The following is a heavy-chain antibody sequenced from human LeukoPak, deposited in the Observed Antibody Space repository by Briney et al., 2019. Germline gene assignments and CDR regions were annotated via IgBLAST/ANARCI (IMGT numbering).Heavy chain of an antibody. J-gene: IGHJ5*02. CDR1: GGTFSSYA. Sequence: ASVKVSCKASGGTFSSYAISWVRQATGQGLEWMGWMNPNSGNTGYAQKFQGRVTMTRNTSISTAYMELSSLRSEDTAVYYCARVKRGNYGRNWFDPWGQGTLVTVSS. CDR2: MNPNSGNT. D-gene: IGHD4-17*01. V-gene: IGHV1-8*02. CDR3: ARVKRGNYGRNWFDP.